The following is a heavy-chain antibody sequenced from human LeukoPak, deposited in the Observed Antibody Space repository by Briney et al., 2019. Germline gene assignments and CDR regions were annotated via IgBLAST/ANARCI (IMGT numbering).Heavy chain of an antibody. D-gene: IGHD4-23*01. J-gene: IGHJ6*03. V-gene: IGHV4-59*11. CDR1: GGSISSHY. Sequence: PSETLSLTCTVPGGSISSHYWSWIRQPPGKGLEWIGYIYYSGSTNYNPSLKSRVTISVDTSKNQFSLKLSSVTAADTAVYYCARVDYGGYYYYYMDVWGKGTTVTVSS. CDR2: IYYSGST. CDR3: ARVDYGGYYYYYMDV.